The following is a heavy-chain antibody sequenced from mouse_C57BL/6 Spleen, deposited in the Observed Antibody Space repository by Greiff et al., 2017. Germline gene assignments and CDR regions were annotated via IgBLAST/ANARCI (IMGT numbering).Heavy chain of an antibody. Sequence: VQLQQSGPGLVAPSQSLSITCTVSGFSLTSYGVDWVRQPPGKGLEWLGVIWGVGSTNYNSALMFRLSISKDNSKSQVFLKMNSLPTDDTDMYYCAKHGDGYYEEGAMDYWGQGTSVTVSS. CDR2: IWGVGST. J-gene: IGHJ4*01. CDR1: GFSLTSYG. CDR3: AKHGDGYYEEGAMDY. V-gene: IGHV2-9*01. D-gene: IGHD2-3*01.